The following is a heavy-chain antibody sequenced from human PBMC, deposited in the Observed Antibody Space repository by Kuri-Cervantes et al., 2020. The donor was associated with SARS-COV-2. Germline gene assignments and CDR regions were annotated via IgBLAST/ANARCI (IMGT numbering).Heavy chain of an antibody. CDR1: GFTFSSYG. CDR3: ARVSSGYSPTEYFQH. CDR2: ISYDGSNK. Sequence: GESLKISCAASGFTFSSYGMHWVRQAPGKGLEWVAVISYDGSNKYYADSVKGRFTISRDNSKNTLYLQMNSLRAEDTAVYYCARVSSGYSPTEYFQHWGQGTLVTVSS. J-gene: IGHJ1*01. V-gene: IGHV3-30*19. D-gene: IGHD3-22*01.